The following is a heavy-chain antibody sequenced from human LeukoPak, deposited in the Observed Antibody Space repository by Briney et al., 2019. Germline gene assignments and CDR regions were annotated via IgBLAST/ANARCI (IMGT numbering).Heavy chain of an antibody. J-gene: IGHJ4*02. CDR1: GGSISTFY. Sequence: SETLSLTCSVSGGSISTFYWSWIRQPPGKGLEWIVYIYSNGGTNYNPSLRSRVTMSVDTSKNQFSLKLNSVTAADTAVYYCARHVSGIYGSRGDFDYWGQGTLVTVSS. D-gene: IGHD3-10*01. CDR2: IYSNGGT. CDR3: ARHVSGIYGSRGDFDY. V-gene: IGHV4-59*08.